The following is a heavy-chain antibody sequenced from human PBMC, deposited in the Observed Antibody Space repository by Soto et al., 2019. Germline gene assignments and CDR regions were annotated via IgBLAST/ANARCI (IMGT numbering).Heavy chain of an antibody. J-gene: IGHJ6*02. CDR1: GASIGSGDYY. D-gene: IGHD3-16*01. CDR2: IYSSGST. V-gene: IGHV4-30-4*01. Sequence: SETLSLTCTVSGASIGSGDYYWSWIRQPPGKGLEWIGYIYSSGSTSYNPSLKSRLTISLDTSKNQFSPKLSSVTAADTAVYYCARDPEMMDDYYYGMDVWGQGTSVTVSS. CDR3: ARDPEMMDDYYYGMDV.